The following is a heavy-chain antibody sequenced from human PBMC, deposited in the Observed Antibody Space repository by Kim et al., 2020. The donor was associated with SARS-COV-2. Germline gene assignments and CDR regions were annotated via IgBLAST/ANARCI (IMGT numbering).Heavy chain of an antibody. CDR2: IRHDGTNI. CDR3: ARDGVGATTFYGYHDY. CDR1: EFIFTMYG. V-gene: IGHV3-33*01. J-gene: IGHJ4*02. Sequence: GGSLRLSCVAPEFIFTMYGFHWVRQAPGKGLEWVAIIRHDGTNIHYAESVKGRFTISRDNSKSTVYLQMNSLGVEDTAVYYCARDGVGATTFYGYHDYWGQGILVSVSS. D-gene: IGHD1-26*01.